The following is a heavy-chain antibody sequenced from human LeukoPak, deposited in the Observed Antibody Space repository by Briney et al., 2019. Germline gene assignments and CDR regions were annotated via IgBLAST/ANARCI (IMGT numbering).Heavy chain of an antibody. J-gene: IGHJ3*02. Sequence: PSETLSLTCTVSGGSISSYYWSWIRQPAGKGLEWIGRIYTSGSTNYNPSLKSRVTMSVDTSKNQFSLKLCSVTAADTAVYYCARDFLSSPAGAFDIWGQGTMVTVSS. V-gene: IGHV4-4*07. CDR2: IYTSGST. CDR3: ARDFLSSPAGAFDI. CDR1: GGSISSYY. D-gene: IGHD2-2*01.